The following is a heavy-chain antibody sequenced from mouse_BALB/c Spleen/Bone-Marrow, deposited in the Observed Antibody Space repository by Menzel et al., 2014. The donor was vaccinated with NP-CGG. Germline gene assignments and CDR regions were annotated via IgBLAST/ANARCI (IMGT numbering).Heavy chain of an antibody. Sequence: SGPELVKPGASVKMSCKASGYTFTDYYMKWVKQSHGKSFEWIGDINPNNGDTFYNQKFKGKATLTVDKSSSTAYMQLNSLTSEDSAVYYCARDYGSSYVAYWGQGTLVTVSA. CDR3: ARDYGSSYVAY. D-gene: IGHD1-1*01. CDR1: GYTFTDYY. J-gene: IGHJ3*01. CDR2: INPNNGDT. V-gene: IGHV1-26*01.